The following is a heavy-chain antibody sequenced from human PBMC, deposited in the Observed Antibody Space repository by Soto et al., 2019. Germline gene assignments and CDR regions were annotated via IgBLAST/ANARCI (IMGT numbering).Heavy chain of an antibody. V-gene: IGHV3-33*03. Sequence: XGCLRLSCVACGFRFGSYGMHWVGQAPAKGLEWVTFISYDVSTKYYVDSVKGRFTISRDNAKNSLYLQMNSLRVEDTAVYYCATMGAYDSSGCFDCCGQRTLVTVSS. CDR2: ISYDVSTK. D-gene: IGHD3-22*01. CDR3: ATMGAYDSSGCFDC. J-gene: IGHJ4*02. CDR1: GFRFGSYG.